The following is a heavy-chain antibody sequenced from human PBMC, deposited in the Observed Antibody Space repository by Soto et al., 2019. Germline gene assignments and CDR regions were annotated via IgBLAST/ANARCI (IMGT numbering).Heavy chain of an antibody. CDR2: IIPIFGTA. J-gene: IGHJ4*02. V-gene: IGHV1-69*01. D-gene: IGHD3-22*01. Sequence: PVQVSCKSSGGTYGNNAGNWVRQAPGQGLEWMGGIIPIFGTANYAQKFQGRVTITADDSTRTAYMELSSLRSEDTAVYYCARDGSLYDSSAYYYLYWGQGTLVNVSS. CDR1: GGTYGNNA. CDR3: ARDGSLYDSSAYYYLY.